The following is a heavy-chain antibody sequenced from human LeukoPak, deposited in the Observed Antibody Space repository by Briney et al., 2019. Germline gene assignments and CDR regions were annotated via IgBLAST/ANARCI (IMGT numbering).Heavy chain of an antibody. V-gene: IGHV3-23*01. CDR1: GFTFRSYA. Sequence: GGSLRLSCAASGFTFRSYAMSWVRQAPGKGLEWVSAISGSGGSTYYADSVKGRFTISRDNSKNTLYLQMNSLRAEDTAVYYCAKDRRGYCSGGSCYPLDYWGQGTLVTVSS. J-gene: IGHJ4*02. CDR3: AKDRRGYCSGGSCYPLDY. D-gene: IGHD2-15*01. CDR2: ISGSGGST.